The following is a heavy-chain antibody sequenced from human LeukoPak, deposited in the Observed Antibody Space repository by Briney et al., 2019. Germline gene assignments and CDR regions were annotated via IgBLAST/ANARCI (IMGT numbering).Heavy chain of an antibody. CDR2: ISGNGGST. J-gene: IGHJ4*02. CDR3: AKLHDYGDYLFDY. Sequence: PGGSLRLSCAASGFTFSSYAMSWVRQAPGKGLEWVSAISGNGGSTYYADSVKGRFTISRDNSKNTLYLQMNSLRAEDTAVYYCAKLHDYGDYLFDYWGQGTLVTVSS. V-gene: IGHV3-23*01. CDR1: GFTFSSYA. D-gene: IGHD4-17*01.